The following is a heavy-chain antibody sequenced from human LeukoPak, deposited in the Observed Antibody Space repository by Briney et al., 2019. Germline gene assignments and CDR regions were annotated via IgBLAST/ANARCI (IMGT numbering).Heavy chain of an antibody. Sequence: ASVTVSCKASGYTFTSYDINWVRQATGQGLEWMGWMNPNSGNTGYAQKFQGRVTMTRNTSISTAYMELSSLRSEDTAVYYCARGRTIAAAGTIGYWGQGTLVTVSS. CDR2: MNPNSGNT. D-gene: IGHD6-13*01. V-gene: IGHV1-8*01. CDR3: ARGRTIAAAGTIGY. J-gene: IGHJ4*02. CDR1: GYTFTSYD.